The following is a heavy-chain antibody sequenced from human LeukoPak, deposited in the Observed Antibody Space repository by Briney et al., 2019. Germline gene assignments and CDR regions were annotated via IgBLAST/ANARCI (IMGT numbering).Heavy chain of an antibody. J-gene: IGHJ4*02. CDR1: SGSISSYY. D-gene: IGHD3-9*01. Sequence: SETLSLTCTVSSGSISSYYWSWIRQPPEKGLEWIGYIYYSGSTNYNPSLKSRVTISVDTSKNQFSLKLNSVTAADTAVYYCARSAKFEDTLDYWGQGTLVTVSS. CDR3: ARSAKFEDTLDY. CDR2: IYYSGST. V-gene: IGHV4-59*01.